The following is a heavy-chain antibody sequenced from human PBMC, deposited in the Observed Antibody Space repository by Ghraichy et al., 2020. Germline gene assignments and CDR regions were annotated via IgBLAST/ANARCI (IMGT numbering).Heavy chain of an antibody. J-gene: IGHJ3*02. CDR3: ARGHIVVVPAAMGLFSNAFDI. CDR1: GGSISSGGYY. CDR2: IYYSGST. V-gene: IGHV4-31*03. D-gene: IGHD2-2*01. Sequence: SQTLSLTCTVSGGSISSGGYYWSWIRQHPGKGLEWIVYIYYSGSTYYNPSLKSRVTISVDTSKNQFSLKLSSVTAADTAVYYCARGHIVVVPAAMGLFSNAFDIRDQESLVTVAS.